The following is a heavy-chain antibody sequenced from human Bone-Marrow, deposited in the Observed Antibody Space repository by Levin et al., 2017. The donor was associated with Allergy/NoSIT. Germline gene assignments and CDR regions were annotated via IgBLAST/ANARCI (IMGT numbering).Heavy chain of an antibody. Sequence: PGGSLRLSCAASGFTFSSYSMNWVRQAPGKGLEWVSSISSSSSYIYYADSVKGRFTISRDNAKNSLYLQMNSLRAEDTAVYYCARALRPPRVMVYGPSYYGMDVWGQGTTVTVSS. CDR3: ARALRPPRVMVYGPSYYGMDV. V-gene: IGHV3-21*01. CDR1: GFTFSSYS. CDR2: ISSSSSYI. D-gene: IGHD2-8*01. J-gene: IGHJ6*02.